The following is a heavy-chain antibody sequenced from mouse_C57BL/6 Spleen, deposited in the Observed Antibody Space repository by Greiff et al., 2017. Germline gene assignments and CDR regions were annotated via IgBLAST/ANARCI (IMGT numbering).Heavy chain of an antibody. Sequence: EVKLVESGPGLVKPSQSLSLTCSVTGYSITSGYYWNWIRQFPGNKLEWMGYISYDGSNNYNPSLKNRISITRDTPTTQFFLKLNSVTTEDAAPYYCGKRGGGCDVWGTGTTVTVSS. CDR1: GYSITSGYY. J-gene: IGHJ1*03. V-gene: IGHV3-6*01. CDR2: ISYDGSN. CDR3: GKRGGGCDV.